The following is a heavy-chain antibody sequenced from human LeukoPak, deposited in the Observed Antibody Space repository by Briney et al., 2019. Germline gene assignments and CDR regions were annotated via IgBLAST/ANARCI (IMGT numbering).Heavy chain of an antibody. J-gene: IGHJ3*02. CDR1: GFTFSSYW. CDR2: INQDGTEK. CDR3: ARSGRGYEDAFDI. Sequence: PGGSLRLSCAASGFTFSSYWMSWVRQAPGKGLEWVANINQDGTEKYYVDSVKGRFTISRDYAKNSLYLQMNSLRAEDTAVYYCARSGRGYEDAFDIWGQGTMVIVSS. D-gene: IGHD5-12*01. V-gene: IGHV3-7*01.